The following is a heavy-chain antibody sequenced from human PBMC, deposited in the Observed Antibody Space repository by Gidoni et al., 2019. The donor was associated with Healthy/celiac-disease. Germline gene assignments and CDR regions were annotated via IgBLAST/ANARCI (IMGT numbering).Heavy chain of an antibody. CDR2: ISYDGSNK. CDR3: AKDRGPTAAGHLGY. Sequence: QVQLVESGGGVVQPGRSLRLSCAASGFTFSSYGMHWVRQAPGKGLEWVAVISYDGSNKYYADSVKGRFTISRDNSKNTLYLQMNSLRAEDTAVYYCAKDRGPTAAGHLGYWGQGTLVTVSS. V-gene: IGHV3-30*18. J-gene: IGHJ4*02. CDR1: GFTFSSYG. D-gene: IGHD6-13*01.